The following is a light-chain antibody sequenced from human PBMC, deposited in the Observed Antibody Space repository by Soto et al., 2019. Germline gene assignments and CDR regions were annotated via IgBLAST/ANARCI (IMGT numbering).Light chain of an antibody. V-gene: IGLV2-14*01. CDR3: SSYTPRSIVV. CDR2: EVS. Sequence: QSPLTQPASVSGAPGQSITISCTGTSSDVGGYNYVSWYQQHPGKAPKLMIYEVSNRPSGVSNRFSGSKSGNTASLTISGLQAEDEADYYCSSYTPRSIVVFGGGTKLTVL. J-gene: IGLJ2*01. CDR1: SSDVGGYNY.